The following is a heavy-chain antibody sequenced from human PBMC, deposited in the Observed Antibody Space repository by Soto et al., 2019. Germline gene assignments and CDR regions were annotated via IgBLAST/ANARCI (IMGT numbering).Heavy chain of an antibody. CDR3: ARGQVVAAQH. V-gene: IGHV4-30-2*01. Sequence: QLQLQESGPGLVKPSQTLSLTCAVSGGPISGGGYSWSWIRQPPGKGLEWIGYIYHSGSTYYNPSLKSRVTISVDRSKNQFSLKLSSVTAADTAVYYCARGQVVAAQHWGQGTLVTVSS. CDR1: GGPISGGGYS. J-gene: IGHJ4*02. CDR2: IYHSGST. D-gene: IGHD2-15*01.